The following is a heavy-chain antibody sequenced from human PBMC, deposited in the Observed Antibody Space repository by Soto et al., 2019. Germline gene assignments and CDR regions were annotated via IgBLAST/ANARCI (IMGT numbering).Heavy chain of an antibody. CDR3: AKVRPLRDCTSTSCLGAFDI. CDR1: ACTLRSYA. V-gene: IGHV3-23*01. CDR2: ITASADTT. Sequence: EEQLLESGGGLVRPGGSLRLSCAASACTLRSYAMSWVRQAPGKGLEWVSAITASADTTYYADSVKGRFTISRDNSKNRLYLRMNSLRAEDTAVYYCAKVRPLRDCTSTSCLGAFDIWGQGTMVTVS. D-gene: IGHD2-2*01. J-gene: IGHJ3*02.